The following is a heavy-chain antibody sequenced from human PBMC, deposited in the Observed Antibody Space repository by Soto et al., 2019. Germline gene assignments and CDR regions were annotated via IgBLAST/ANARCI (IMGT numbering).Heavy chain of an antibody. CDR2: IPQDGVDG. Sequence: GGSLRLSCEVSGFTFSMYSMSWVRQSPGKGLEWVAKIPQDGVDGHYADSVKGRFTISRDSGKNSLYLQLNNLRAEDTAVYYCARDHLILPAHDFFYGSDVWGRGATVTVSS. V-gene: IGHV3-7*03. CDR3: ARDHLILPAHDFFYGSDV. J-gene: IGHJ6*02. D-gene: IGHD2-21*02. CDR1: GFTFSMYS.